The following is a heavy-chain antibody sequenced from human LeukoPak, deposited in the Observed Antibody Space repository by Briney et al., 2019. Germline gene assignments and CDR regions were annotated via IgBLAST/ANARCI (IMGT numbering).Heavy chain of an antibody. CDR3: AKARWDYYFDY. J-gene: IGHJ4*02. V-gene: IGHV3-23*01. CDR2: ISDSGGST. D-gene: IGHD1-26*01. Sequence: GGSLRLSCAASGFTFSSYAMSWVRQVPGKGLEWVSAISDSGGSTYYADSVKGRFTISRDNSKNTLCLQMNSLRAEDTAVYYCAKARWDYYFDYWGQGTLVTVSS. CDR1: GFTFSSYA.